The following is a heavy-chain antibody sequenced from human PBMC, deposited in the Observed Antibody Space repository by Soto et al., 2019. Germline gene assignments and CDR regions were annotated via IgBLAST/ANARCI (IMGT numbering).Heavy chain of an antibody. J-gene: IGHJ4*02. CDR3: TRLGPYYYDSSGYYSFDH. Sequence: GGSLRLSCAASGFTFSGSAMHWVRQASGKGLEWVGRIRSRPNSYATEYAASVKGRFTISRDDSKNTTYLQMNSLKTEDTAMYYCTRLGPYYYDSSGYYSFDHWGQGTLVTVSS. D-gene: IGHD3-22*01. CDR2: IRSRPNSYAT. CDR1: GFTFSGSA. V-gene: IGHV3-73*01.